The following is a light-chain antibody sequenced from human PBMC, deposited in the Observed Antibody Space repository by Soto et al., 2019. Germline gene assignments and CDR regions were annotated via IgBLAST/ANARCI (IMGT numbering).Light chain of an antibody. J-gene: IGLJ1*01. CDR3: SSYTSSSTYV. Sequence: QSALTQPASVSGSPGQSITISCTGTSSDVGGYTYVSWYQQHPGKAPKLMIYEVSNRPSGVSNRFSGSKSANTASLTISGLQAEDESDYYCSSYTSSSTYVFGTGTKLTVL. CDR2: EVS. V-gene: IGLV2-14*01. CDR1: SSDVGGYTY.